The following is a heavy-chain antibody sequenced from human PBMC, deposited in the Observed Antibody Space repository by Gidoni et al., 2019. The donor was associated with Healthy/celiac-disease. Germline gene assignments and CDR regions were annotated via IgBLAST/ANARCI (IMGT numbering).Heavy chain of an antibody. J-gene: IGHJ3*02. Sequence: EVQLLESGGGLVQPGVSLRLSCAASGFTFRSIAISWVRQAPGKGLEWVSAISGSGGSTYYADSVKGRFTISRDNSKNTLYLQMNSLRAEDTAVYYCAKDLTGYCSGGSCYTTAFDIWGQGTMVTVSS. D-gene: IGHD2-15*01. CDR2: ISGSGGST. V-gene: IGHV3-23*01. CDR1: GFTFRSIA. CDR3: AKDLTGYCSGGSCYTTAFDI.